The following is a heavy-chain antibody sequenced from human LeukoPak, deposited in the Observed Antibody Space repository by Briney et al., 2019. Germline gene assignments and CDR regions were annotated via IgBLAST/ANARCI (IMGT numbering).Heavy chain of an antibody. CDR1: GGSLSGYY. J-gene: IGHJ4*02. D-gene: IGHD3-3*01. CDR3: ARGYDFWSGYYAFDY. Sequence: PSETLSLTCAVYGGSLSGYYWSWIRQPPGKGLEWIGEINHSGSTNYNPSLKSRVTISVDTSKNQFSLKLSSVTAADTAVYYCARGYDFWSGYYAFDYWGQGTLVTVSS. V-gene: IGHV4-34*01. CDR2: INHSGST.